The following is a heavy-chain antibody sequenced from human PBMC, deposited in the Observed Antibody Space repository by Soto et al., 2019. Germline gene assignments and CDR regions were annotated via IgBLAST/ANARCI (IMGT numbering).Heavy chain of an antibody. V-gene: IGHV4-30-2*01. CDR1: GGSINRGGYS. CDR3: ARGQVVAAQH. D-gene: IGHD2-15*01. CDR2: IYHSGST. J-gene: IGHJ4*02. Sequence: QLQLQESGSGLVKPSQTQSLTCAVSGGSINRGGYSWSWIRQPPGKGLEWIGNIYHSGSTYYNPSLKSRVTISVDRSKNQFSLKLSSVTAADTAVYYCARGQVVAAQHWGQGTLVTVSS.